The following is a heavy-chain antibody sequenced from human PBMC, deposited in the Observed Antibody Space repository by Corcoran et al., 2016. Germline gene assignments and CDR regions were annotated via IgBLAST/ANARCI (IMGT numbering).Heavy chain of an antibody. D-gene: IGHD1-26*01. Sequence: EVQLVQSGAEVKKPGESLKISCKGSGYSFSSYWNAWVRETPGRGLECMGIIYPGDFDTRYSPSFQGQVTISVDKSISTAYLQWSSLKASDTAIYYCARVPVGYLRLSPNDAFDLWGQGTLVTVSS. CDR2: IYPGDFDT. J-gene: IGHJ3*01. V-gene: IGHV5-51*01. CDR3: ARVPVGYLRLSPNDAFDL. CDR1: GYSFSSYW.